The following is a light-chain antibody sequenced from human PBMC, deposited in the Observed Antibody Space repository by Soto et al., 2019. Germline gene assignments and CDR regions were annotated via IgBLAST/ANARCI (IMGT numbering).Light chain of an antibody. V-gene: IGKV3-15*01. CDR3: QQSYSTRPIT. Sequence: EIVMTQSPATLSLSPGGRATLSCRASQSISDTLAWYQKRPGQAPRLLIYSASSRAPGIPARFSGSGSGTDLTLTISSLQPEDFANYYCQQSYSTRPITFGQGTKVDIK. J-gene: IGKJ1*01. CDR2: SAS. CDR1: QSISDT.